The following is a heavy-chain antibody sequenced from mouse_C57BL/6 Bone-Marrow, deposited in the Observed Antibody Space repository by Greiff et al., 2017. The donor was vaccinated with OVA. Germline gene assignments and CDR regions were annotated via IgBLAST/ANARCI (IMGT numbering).Heavy chain of an antibody. V-gene: IGHV1-26*01. CDR1: GYTFTDYY. CDR3: ARNYYYGSRYFDV. Sequence: EVKLQQSGPELVKPGASVKISCKASGYTFTDYYMNWVKQSHGKSLEWIGDINPNNGGTSYNQKFKGKATLTVDKSSSTAYMELRSLTSEDSAVYYCARNYYYGSRYFDVWGTGTTVTVSS. J-gene: IGHJ1*03. D-gene: IGHD1-1*01. CDR2: INPNNGGT.